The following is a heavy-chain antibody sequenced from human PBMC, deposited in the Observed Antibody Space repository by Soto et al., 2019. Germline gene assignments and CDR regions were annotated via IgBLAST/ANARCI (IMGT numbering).Heavy chain of an antibody. V-gene: IGHV1-3*01. CDR2: INAGNGNT. CDR1: GYIFTSYG. Sequence: QVQLVQSGAEVTKPGASVKVSCKASGYIFTSYGLHWVRQAPGQGLEWMGYINAGNGNTKYSQKYQGRVTISRDTSATKENIDLSSLRPEDTAVYYSARDAIRGYTGYDDFDYWGKGTLVTVSS. D-gene: IGHD5-12*01. J-gene: IGHJ4*02. CDR3: ARDAIRGYTGYDDFDY.